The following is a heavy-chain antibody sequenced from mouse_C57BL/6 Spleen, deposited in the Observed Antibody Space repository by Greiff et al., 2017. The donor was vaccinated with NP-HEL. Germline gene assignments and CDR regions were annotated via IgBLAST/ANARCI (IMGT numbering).Heavy chain of an antibody. CDR2: IHPNSGST. V-gene: IGHV1-64*01. D-gene: IGHD1-1*01. J-gene: IGHJ3*01. CDR1: GYTFTSYW. Sequence: QVQLQQPGAELVKPGASVKLSCKASGYTFTSYWMHWVKQRPGQGLEWIGMIHPNSGSTNYNEKFKSKATLTVDKSSSTAYMQLSSLTSEDSAVYYCARGPLYYYGSSYSLAYWGQGTLVTVSA. CDR3: ARGPLYYYGSSYSLAY.